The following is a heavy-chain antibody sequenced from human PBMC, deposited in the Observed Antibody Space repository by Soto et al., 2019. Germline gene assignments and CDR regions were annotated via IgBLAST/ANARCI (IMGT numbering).Heavy chain of an antibody. CDR1: GFTFSNAW. D-gene: IGHD1-26*01. Sequence: PGGSLRLSCAASGFTFSNAWMSWVRQAPGKGLEWVGRIKSKTDGGTTDYAAPVKGRFTISRDDSKNTLYLQMNSLKTEDTAVYYCTTDYPTVGANERGGWFDPWGQGTLVTVSS. J-gene: IGHJ5*02. CDR2: IKSKTDGGTT. V-gene: IGHV3-15*01. CDR3: TTDYPTVGANERGGWFDP.